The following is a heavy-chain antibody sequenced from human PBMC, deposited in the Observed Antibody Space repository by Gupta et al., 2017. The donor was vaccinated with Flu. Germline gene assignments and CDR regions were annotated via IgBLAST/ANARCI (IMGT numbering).Heavy chain of an antibody. J-gene: IGHJ5*02. Sequence: TRSYDGGWVRQCPGKGRAWIGSIYYGGTPYYNPSLKSRVTISLDTANNQFSRSRYSVTAADTGGYFCARERSAWPNWVDPWGQGTLVSVAS. CDR3: ARERSAWPNWVDP. D-gene: IGHD6-19*01. V-gene: IGHV4-39*02. CDR2: IYYGGTP. CDR1: TRSYD.